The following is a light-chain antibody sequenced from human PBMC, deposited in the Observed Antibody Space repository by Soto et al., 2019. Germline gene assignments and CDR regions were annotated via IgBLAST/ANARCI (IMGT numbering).Light chain of an antibody. CDR3: QQYNNWPPMYA. CDR2: GAS. Sequence: EIVMTQSPATLSVSPGERATLSCRASQSVRGDLAWYQQKPGQAPRLLIYGASTRATGVPARFSGSGSGTEFTLTISSLQSEDFAVYYCQQYNNWPPMYAFGQGTKLEIK. J-gene: IGKJ2*01. CDR1: QSVRGD. V-gene: IGKV3-15*01.